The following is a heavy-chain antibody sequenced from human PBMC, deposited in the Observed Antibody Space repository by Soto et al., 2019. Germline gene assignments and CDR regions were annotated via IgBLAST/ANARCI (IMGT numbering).Heavy chain of an antibody. CDR1: GFTFSSYG. V-gene: IGHV3-30*18. D-gene: IGHD3-9*01. J-gene: IGHJ6*02. Sequence: GGSLRLSCAASGFTFSSYGMHWVRQAPGKGLEWVAVISYDGSNKYYADSVKGRFTISRDNSKNTLYLQMNSLRAEDTAVYYCAKDTSIITIGPGPDVWGQGTTVTVSS. CDR3: AKDTSIITIGPGPDV. CDR2: ISYDGSNK.